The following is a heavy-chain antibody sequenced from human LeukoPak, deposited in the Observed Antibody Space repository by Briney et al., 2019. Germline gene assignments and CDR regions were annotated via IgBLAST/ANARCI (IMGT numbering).Heavy chain of an antibody. CDR1: GFTFSSYS. CDR3: ARDYGDYATSYYYYYYMDV. Sequence: GGSLRLSCAASGFTFSSYSMNWVRQAPGKGLEWVSSISSSSSYIYYADSVKGRFTISRDNAKNSLYLQMNSLRAEDTAVYYCARDYGDYATSYYYYYYMDVWGKGTTVTVSS. J-gene: IGHJ6*03. V-gene: IGHV3-21*01. CDR2: ISSSSSYI. D-gene: IGHD4-17*01.